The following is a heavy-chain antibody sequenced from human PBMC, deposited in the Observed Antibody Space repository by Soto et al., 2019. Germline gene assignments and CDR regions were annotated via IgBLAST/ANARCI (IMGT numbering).Heavy chain of an antibody. V-gene: IGHV4-4*02. CDR2: IYHSGSTNY. CDR3: AKITYYDFWSGPDY. CDR1: VGSISSSHY. J-gene: IGHJ4*02. D-gene: IGHD3-3*01. Sequence: SETLSLTCAVSVGSISSSHYWSWVRQPPGKGLEWIGEIYHSGSTNYNYNPSLKSRVTISVDKSKNQFSLKLSSVTAADTAVYYCAKITYYDFWSGPDYWGQGTLVTVSS.